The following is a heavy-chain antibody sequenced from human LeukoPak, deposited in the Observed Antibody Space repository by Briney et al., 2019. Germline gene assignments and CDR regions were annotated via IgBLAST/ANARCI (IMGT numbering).Heavy chain of an antibody. V-gene: IGHV3-23*01. CDR1: GFTFSSYA. Sequence: GGSLRLSCAASGFTFSSYAMSWVRQAPGKGLEWVSGISAGGGSTYYADSVKGRFTNTRDDSKNTQYQQMNSLRVDDTAVYYCAKAYWYGNRGNDYWGQGTPVTVSS. CDR2: ISAGGGST. CDR3: AKAYWYGNRGNDY. D-gene: IGHD2-8*02. J-gene: IGHJ4*02.